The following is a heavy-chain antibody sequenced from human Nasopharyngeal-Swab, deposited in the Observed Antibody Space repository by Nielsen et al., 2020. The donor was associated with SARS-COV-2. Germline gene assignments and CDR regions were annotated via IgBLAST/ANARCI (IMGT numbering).Heavy chain of an antibody. V-gene: IGHV4-4*02. J-gene: IGHJ4*02. CDR2: IHRGGTI. CDR3: ANVRVASAGTFDF. D-gene: IGHD6-13*01. Sequence: WIRQPPGKGPEWIGEIHRGGTINYNPSLESRVTISLDKSKNQFSLRLNSVTAADTAVYYCANVRVASAGTFDFWGLGTLVTVSS.